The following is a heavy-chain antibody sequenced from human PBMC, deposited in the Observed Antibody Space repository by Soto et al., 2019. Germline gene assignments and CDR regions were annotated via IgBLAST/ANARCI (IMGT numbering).Heavy chain of an antibody. J-gene: IGHJ6*03. Sequence: QVQLVESGGGVVQPGRSLRLSCAASGFSLSNYGMHWVRQAPGKGLEWVAVIWYDGTNKAYADSVKGRFAISRDISKNTVYLQMNSLRAEDTAVYYCARDQPGGMDNYFYYMDVWGKGTTVTVSS. D-gene: IGHD2-2*03. V-gene: IGHV3-33*01. CDR2: IWYDGTNK. CDR1: GFSLSNYG. CDR3: ARDQPGGMDNYFYYMDV.